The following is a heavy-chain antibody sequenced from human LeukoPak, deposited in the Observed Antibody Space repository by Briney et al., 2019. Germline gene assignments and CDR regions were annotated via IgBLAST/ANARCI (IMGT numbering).Heavy chain of an antibody. CDR2: ISGSGGST. Sequence: GGSLRLSCAASGFTFSSYAMSWVRQAPGKGLEWVPAISGSGGSTYYADSVKGRFTISRDNSKNTLYLQMNSLRAEDTAVYYCAKVGYSSGWYISGWFDPWGQGTLVTVSS. CDR1: GFTFSSYA. J-gene: IGHJ5*02. D-gene: IGHD6-19*01. V-gene: IGHV3-23*01. CDR3: AKVGYSSGWYISGWFDP.